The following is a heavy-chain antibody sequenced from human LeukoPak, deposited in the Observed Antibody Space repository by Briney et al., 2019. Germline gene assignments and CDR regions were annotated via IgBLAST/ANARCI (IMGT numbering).Heavy chain of an antibody. CDR3: ALGYHDVWER. D-gene: IGHD1-26*01. Sequence: SRTLSLTCAVSSGSISSTTWWSWVRQPPGKGLEWIGEINHSGNTYYNPSLTGRVTISVDRSDNQFSLKVNSVTAADTAVYYCALGYHDVWERWGQGTLVTVSS. J-gene: IGHJ4*02. V-gene: IGHV4-4*02. CDR1: SGSISSTTW. CDR2: INHSGNT.